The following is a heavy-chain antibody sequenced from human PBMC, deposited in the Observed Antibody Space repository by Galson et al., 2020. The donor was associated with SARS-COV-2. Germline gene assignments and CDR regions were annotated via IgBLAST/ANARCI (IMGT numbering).Heavy chain of an antibody. CDR3: VRDNDALFETGPHFEN. CDR1: GFSFNSHW. V-gene: IGHV3-74*01. Sequence: GGSLRLSCAASGFSFNSHWIHWVRRAPGKGLVWVSRISPDGSITTYADSVKGRFTISRDNAKNTVLLQMNSLRAEDTAVYYCVRDNDALFETGPHFENWGQGTLVTVSS. D-gene: IGHD3-16*01. CDR2: ISPDGSIT. J-gene: IGHJ4*02.